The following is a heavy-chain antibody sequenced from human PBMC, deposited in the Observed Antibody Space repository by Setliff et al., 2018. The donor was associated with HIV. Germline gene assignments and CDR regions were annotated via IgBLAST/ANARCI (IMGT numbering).Heavy chain of an antibody. Sequence: GESLKISCKASGFDFTKYWIGWVRQMPGKGLEWMGIVYGGDSDTRYNPSFEGQVTMSADRSITTAYLQWSRLKASDTAMYYCATLTNFDHWGQGTLGTSPQ. D-gene: IGHD7-27*01. J-gene: IGHJ4*02. CDR1: GFDFTKYW. CDR3: ATLTNFDH. V-gene: IGHV5-51*01. CDR2: VYGGDSDT.